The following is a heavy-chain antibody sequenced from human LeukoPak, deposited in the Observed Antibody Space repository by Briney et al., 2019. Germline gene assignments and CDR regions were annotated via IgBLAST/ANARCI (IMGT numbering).Heavy chain of an antibody. CDR3: AKDRGSITGTRRSFGGSRAGGDFDY. J-gene: IGHJ4*02. D-gene: IGHD1-20*01. V-gene: IGHV3-30-3*01. CDR2: ISYDGSNK. CDR1: GFTFSSYA. Sequence: GGSLRLSCAASGFTFSSYAMHWVRQAPGKGLEWVAVISYDGSNKYYADSVKGRFTISRDNSKNTLYLQMNSLRAEDTAVYYCAKDRGSITGTRRSFGGSRAGGDFDYWGQGTLVTVSS.